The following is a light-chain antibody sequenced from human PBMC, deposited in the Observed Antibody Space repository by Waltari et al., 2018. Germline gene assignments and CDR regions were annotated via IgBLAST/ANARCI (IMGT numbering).Light chain of an antibody. CDR2: GTS. Sequence: EIVLTQSPGTLSLSPGERATLSCRASQSVSSSYLAWYQQKPGQAPMLLIYGTSSRATGIPDRFSGSGSGTDFTLTISRLEPEDFAVYYCQQYHGPPLTFGGGTKVEIK. J-gene: IGKJ4*01. V-gene: IGKV3-20*01. CDR1: QSVSSSY. CDR3: QQYHGPPLT.